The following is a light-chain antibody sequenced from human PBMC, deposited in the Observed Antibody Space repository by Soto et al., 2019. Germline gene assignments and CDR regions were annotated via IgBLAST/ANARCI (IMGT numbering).Light chain of an antibody. Sequence: EIVLTQSPGTLSLSQGERATLSCRASQSVRSDYLAWYQQKPGQAPRLLIYGASSRATGIPDRFSGSGSGTDFTLTISRLEPEDFAVYYCQHYGSSAYTFGQGTTLEIK. V-gene: IGKV3-20*01. J-gene: IGKJ2*01. CDR1: QSVRSDY. CDR2: GAS. CDR3: QHYGSSAYT.